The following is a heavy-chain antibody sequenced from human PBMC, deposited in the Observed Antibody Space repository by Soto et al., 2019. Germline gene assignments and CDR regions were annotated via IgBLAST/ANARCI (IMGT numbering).Heavy chain of an antibody. J-gene: IGHJ5*02. CDR2: ISYDGSNK. V-gene: IGHV3-30-3*01. Sequence: QVQLVESGGGVVQPGRSLRLSCAASGFTFSSYAMHWVRQAPGKGLEWVAVISYDGSNKYYADSVKGRVTISRDNSKNTLYLQMNSLRAEDTAVYYCARDRYSARYNWFDPWGQGTLVTVSS. CDR1: GFTFSSYA. CDR3: ARDRYSARYNWFDP. D-gene: IGHD6-6*01.